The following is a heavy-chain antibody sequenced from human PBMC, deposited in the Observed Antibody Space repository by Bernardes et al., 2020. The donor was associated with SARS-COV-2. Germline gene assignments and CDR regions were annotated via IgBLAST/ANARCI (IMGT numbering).Heavy chain of an antibody. J-gene: IGHJ6*04. CDR2: INHSGST. CDR1: GGSFSGYY. V-gene: IGHV4-34*01. CDR3: ARVPSSSWGSWGMDV. D-gene: IGHD6-13*01. Sequence: TLSLPCAVYGGSFSGYYWSWIRQPPGKGLEWIGEINHSGSTNYNPSLKSRVTISVDTSKNQFSLKLSSVTAADTAVYYCARVPSSSWGSWGMDVWGKGTTVTVSS.